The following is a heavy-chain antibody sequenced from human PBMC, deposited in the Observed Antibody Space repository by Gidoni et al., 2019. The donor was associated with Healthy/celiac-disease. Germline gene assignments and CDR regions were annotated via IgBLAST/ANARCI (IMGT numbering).Heavy chain of an antibody. CDR1: GGSFSGYY. D-gene: IGHD3-3*01. CDR2: INHSGST. CDR3: ARGRITIFGVVIIPRGNWFDP. J-gene: IGHJ5*02. Sequence: QVPLQQWGAGLLKPSETLSLTCAVYGGSFSGYYWSWIRQPPGKGLEWIGEINHSGSTNYNPSLKSRVTISVDTSKNQFSLKLSSVTAADTAVYYCARGRITIFGVVIIPRGNWFDPWGQGTLVTVSS. V-gene: IGHV4-34*01.